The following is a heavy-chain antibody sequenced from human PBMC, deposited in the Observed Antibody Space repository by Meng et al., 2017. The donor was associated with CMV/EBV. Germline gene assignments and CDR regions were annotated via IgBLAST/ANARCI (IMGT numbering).Heavy chain of an antibody. CDR3: ARVTSVAYYFDY. CDR1: PHPFTGYY. V-gene: IGHV1-2*02. J-gene: IGHJ4*02. D-gene: IGHD3-16*01. CDR2: INPNSGGT. Sequence: FQASPHPFTGYYVHWVRQAPGQGLEWMGWINPNSGGTNYAQKFQGRVTMTRDTSISTAYMELSRLRSDDTAVYYCARVTSVAYYFDYWGQGTLVTVSS.